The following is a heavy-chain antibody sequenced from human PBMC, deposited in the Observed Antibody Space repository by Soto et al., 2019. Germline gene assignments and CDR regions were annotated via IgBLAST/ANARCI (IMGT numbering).Heavy chain of an antibody. Sequence: GGSLRLSCAASGFTFSSYAMHWVRQAPGKGLEWVAVISYDGSNKYYADPMKGRFTISRDNSKNTLYLQMNSLRAEDTAVYYCARDGAGELRPSAYYFDYWGQGTLVTVSS. CDR3: ARDGAGELRPSAYYFDY. CDR2: ISYDGSNK. V-gene: IGHV3-30-3*01. D-gene: IGHD1-26*01. CDR1: GFTFSSYA. J-gene: IGHJ4*02.